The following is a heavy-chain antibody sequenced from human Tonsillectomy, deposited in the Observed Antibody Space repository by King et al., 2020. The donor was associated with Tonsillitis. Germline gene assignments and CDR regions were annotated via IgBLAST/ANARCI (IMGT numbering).Heavy chain of an antibody. V-gene: IGHV4-39*01. CDR2: IYYRGST. D-gene: IGHD2-15*01. CDR1: GGSISSSSYY. Sequence: QLQESGPGLVKPSETLSLTCTVSGGSISSSSYYWGWIRQPPGKGVEWIGSIYYRGSTFYNPSLKSRCTITVDTSKNQFSLKLSSVTAADTAVYYCASLDCSGGSCAFVYWGQGTLVTVSS. CDR3: ASLDCSGGSCAFVY. J-gene: IGHJ4*02.